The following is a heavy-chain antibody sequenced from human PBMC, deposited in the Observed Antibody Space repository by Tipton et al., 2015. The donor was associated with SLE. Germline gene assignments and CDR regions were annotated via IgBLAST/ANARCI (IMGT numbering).Heavy chain of an antibody. CDR2: IYYSGST. J-gene: IGHJ3*02. Sequence: TLSLTCTVSGGSISSFYWSWIRQPPGKGLEWIGYIYYSGSTKYNPSLKSRITISVDTSKNQFSLQLSSVTAADTAVDYCAGGGGGAFDIWGQGTMVTVSS. D-gene: IGHD3-16*01. V-gene: IGHV4-59*01. CDR3: AGGGGGAFDI. CDR1: GGSISSFY.